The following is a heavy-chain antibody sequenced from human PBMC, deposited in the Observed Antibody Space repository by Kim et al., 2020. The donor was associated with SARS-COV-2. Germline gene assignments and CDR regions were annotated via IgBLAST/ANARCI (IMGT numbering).Heavy chain of an antibody. CDR3: ARSCWSFSYYFDY. CDR2: IYPGDSET. J-gene: IGHJ4*02. Sequence: GESLKISCKGSGFSFTSYWIGWVRQMPGKGLEWRGTIYPGDSETRYSPSFQGQVTISADKSISTAYLQWRSLRASDTAMYYCARSCWSFSYYFDYWGQVT. V-gene: IGHV5-51*01. CDR1: GFSFTSYW. D-gene: IGHD1-26*01.